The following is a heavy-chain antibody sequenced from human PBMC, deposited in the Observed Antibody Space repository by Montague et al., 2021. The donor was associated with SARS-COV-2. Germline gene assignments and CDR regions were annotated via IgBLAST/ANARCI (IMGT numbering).Heavy chain of an antibody. Sequence: SLRLSCAASGFTFSSYEMNWVRQAPGKGLEWVSYITSSGSTIYYADSVKGRFTISRDNAKNSLFLQMNSRRAEDTAVYYCARDLRDYDILTGYLWGQGTLVTVSS. D-gene: IGHD3-9*01. CDR1: GFTFSSYE. J-gene: IGHJ4*02. CDR2: ITSSGSTI. CDR3: ARDLRDYDILTGYL. V-gene: IGHV3-48*03.